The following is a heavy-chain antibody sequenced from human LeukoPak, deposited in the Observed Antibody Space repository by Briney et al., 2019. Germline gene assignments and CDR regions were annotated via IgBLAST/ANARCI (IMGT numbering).Heavy chain of an antibody. V-gene: IGHV3-9*01. D-gene: IGHD3-22*01. J-gene: IGHJ3*02. CDR2: ISWNSGSK. CDR1: GFTFDEYA. Sequence: GRSLRLSCAASGFTFDEYAMHWVRQAPGKGLEWVSGISWNSGSKGYAGSVKGRFTISRDNAKNSLYLQMNSLRAEDTAVYYCARGPRGYPKALDAFDIWGQGTMVTVSS. CDR3: ARGPRGYPKALDAFDI.